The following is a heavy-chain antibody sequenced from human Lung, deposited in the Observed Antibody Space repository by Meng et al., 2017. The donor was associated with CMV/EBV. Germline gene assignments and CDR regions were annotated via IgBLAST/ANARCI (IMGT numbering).Heavy chain of an antibody. CDR1: GGSFSGYY. J-gene: IGHJ6*02. D-gene: IGHD3-3*01. CDR3: ARTTYDFWSGIYYYYYYGMEV. Sequence: SETLSLXCAVYGGSFSGYYWSWIRQPPGKGLEWIGEINHSGSTNYNPSLKSRVTISVDTSKNQFSLKLSSVTAADTAVYYCARTTYDFWSGIYYYYYYGMEVWGQGTXVTVSS. V-gene: IGHV4-34*01. CDR2: INHSGST.